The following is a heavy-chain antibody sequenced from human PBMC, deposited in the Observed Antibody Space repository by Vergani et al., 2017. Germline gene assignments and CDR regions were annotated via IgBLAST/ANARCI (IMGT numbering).Heavy chain of an antibody. Sequence: QVQLQESGPGLVKPSETLSLTCTVSGGPISSYYWSWIRQPPGKGLEWIGYIYYSGSTNYNPSLKSRVTISVDTSKNRFSLKLSSVTAADTAVYYCARGGQKLWSGYYTIDYWGQGTLVTVSS. J-gene: IGHJ4*02. CDR2: IYYSGST. CDR1: GGPISSYY. D-gene: IGHD3-3*01. V-gene: IGHV4-59*13. CDR3: ARGGQKLWSGYYTIDY.